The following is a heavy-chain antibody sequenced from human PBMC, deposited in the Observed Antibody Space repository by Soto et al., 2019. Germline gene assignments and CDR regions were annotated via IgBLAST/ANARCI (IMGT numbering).Heavy chain of an antibody. CDR2: IYQSGVT. D-gene: IGHD6-19*01. V-gene: IGHV4-30-2*01. CDR3: AGMPYTSGLRFDP. CDR1: GDSYSISTYS. J-gene: IGHJ5*02. Sequence: SETLSLTCNMSGDSYSISTYSWSWIRQPPGKALQWIGLIYQSGVTSYNPSLASRVSISLDRSNNQCSLKLKSVTAVDTAVYFCAGMPYTSGLRFDPWGPGTLVTVSS.